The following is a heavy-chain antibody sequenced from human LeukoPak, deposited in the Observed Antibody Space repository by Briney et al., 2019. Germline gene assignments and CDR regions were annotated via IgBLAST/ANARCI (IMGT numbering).Heavy chain of an antibody. CDR1: GYTFTSYG. Sequence: ASVKVSCKASGYTFTSYGISWVRQAPGQGLEWMGWVSAYNGNTNYAQKLQGRVTMTTDTSTSTAYMELRSLRSDDTAVYYCAAMGVISAEYYDSSGYTDYWGQGTLVTVSS. CDR3: AAMGVISAEYYDSSGYTDY. CDR2: VSAYNGNT. J-gene: IGHJ4*02. V-gene: IGHV1-18*01. D-gene: IGHD3-22*01.